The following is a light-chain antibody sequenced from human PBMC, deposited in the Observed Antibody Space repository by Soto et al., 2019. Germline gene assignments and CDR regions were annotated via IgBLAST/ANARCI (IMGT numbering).Light chain of an antibody. CDR3: QQSTYSPLT. V-gene: IGKV3-20*01. J-gene: IGKJ4*01. CDR1: QSVDNDY. Sequence: EVVLTQSPGTLSLSPGERATLSCRASQSVDNDYLAWFQQKPGQAPRLLIYEASYRATGVPDRFGGTGSGTDFSLTISRLEPEDVAVYYCQQSTYSPLTFGGGTRIEI. CDR2: EAS.